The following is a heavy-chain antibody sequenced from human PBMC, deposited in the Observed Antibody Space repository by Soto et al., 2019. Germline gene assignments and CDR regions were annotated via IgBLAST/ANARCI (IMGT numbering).Heavy chain of an antibody. CDR2: IKQDGSEK. D-gene: IGHD3-3*01. CDR1: GFTFSSYW. J-gene: IGHJ4*02. Sequence: GGSLRLSCAASGFTFSSYWMSWVRQAPGKGLEWVANIKQDGSEKYYVDSVKGRFTISRDNAKNSLYLQMNSLRAEDTAVYYCARMMRFLEWLPDYWGQGTLVTVSS. V-gene: IGHV3-7*01. CDR3: ARMMRFLEWLPDY.